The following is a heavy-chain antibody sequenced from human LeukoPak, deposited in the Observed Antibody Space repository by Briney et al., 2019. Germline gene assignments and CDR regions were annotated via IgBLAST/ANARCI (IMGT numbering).Heavy chain of an antibody. CDR2: INTNTGNP. CDR3: AREAIVVVTAREVDFDY. V-gene: IGHV7-4-1*02. D-gene: IGHD2-21*02. CDR1: GYTFTSDA. J-gene: IGHJ4*02. Sequence: ASVNVSCKASGYTFTSDAMNWVRQATGQGLERMGWINTNTGNPTYAQGFTGRFVFSLDTSVSTAYLQISSLKAEDTAVYYCAREAIVVVTAREVDFDYWGQGTLVTVSS.